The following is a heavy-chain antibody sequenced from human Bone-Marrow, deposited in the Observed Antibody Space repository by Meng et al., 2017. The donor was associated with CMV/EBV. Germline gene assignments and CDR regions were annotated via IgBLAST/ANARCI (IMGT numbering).Heavy chain of an antibody. CDR3: ARRRQTDYDFWSGYSAPDAFDI. Sequence: ASVKVSCKASGYTFTGYYMHWVRQAPGQGLEWMGWINPNSGGTNYAQKFQGRVTMTRDTSISTAYMELSRLRSEDTAVYYCARRRQTDYDFWSGYSAPDAFDIWGQGTMVTVSS. V-gene: IGHV1-2*02. CDR1: GYTFTGYY. CDR2: INPNSGGT. J-gene: IGHJ3*02. D-gene: IGHD3-3*01.